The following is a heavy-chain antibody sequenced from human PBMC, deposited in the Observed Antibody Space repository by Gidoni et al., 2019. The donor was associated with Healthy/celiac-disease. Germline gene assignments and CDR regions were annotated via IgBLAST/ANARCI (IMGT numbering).Heavy chain of an antibody. J-gene: IGHJ6*02. CDR2: IYHSGST. V-gene: IGHV4-38-2*02. D-gene: IGHD6-13*01. CDR3: ARDGYSSSWYFYYYYGMDV. CDR1: GYSISSGYY. Sequence: QVQLQESGPGLVKPSETLSLTCAVSGYSISSGYYWGWIRQPPGKGLEWIGSIYHSGSTYYNPSLKSRVTISVDTSKNQFSLKLNSVTAADTAVYYCARDGYSSSWYFYYYYGMDVWGQGTTVTVSS.